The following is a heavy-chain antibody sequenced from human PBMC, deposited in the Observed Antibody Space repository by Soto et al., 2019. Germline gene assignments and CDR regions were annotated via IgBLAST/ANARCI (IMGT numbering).Heavy chain of an antibody. Sequence: GASVKVSCKASGYTFTGYYMHWVRQAPGQGLEWMGWINPNSGGTNYAQKFQGWVTMTRDTSISTAYMELSRLRSDDTAVYYCARERSNQWELLQYYGMDVWGQGTTVTVSS. CDR2: INPNSGGT. J-gene: IGHJ6*02. CDR3: ARERSNQWELLQYYGMDV. V-gene: IGHV1-2*04. CDR1: GYTFTGYY. D-gene: IGHD1-26*01.